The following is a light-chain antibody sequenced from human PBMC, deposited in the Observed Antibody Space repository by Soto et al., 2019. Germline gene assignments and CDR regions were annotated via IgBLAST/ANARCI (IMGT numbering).Light chain of an antibody. CDR2: GAS. Sequence: IGLTPSPGILYLSPGERATLSCRASQSVSSSYSAWYQQKPGQAPRLHISGASSRATGIPDRFRGRVCDTVFTLCLSILGCADFAVYYCQQYCCSPYTFGQGTKLEIK. CDR3: QQYCCSPYT. CDR1: QSVSSSY. J-gene: IGKJ2*01. V-gene: IGKV3-20*01.